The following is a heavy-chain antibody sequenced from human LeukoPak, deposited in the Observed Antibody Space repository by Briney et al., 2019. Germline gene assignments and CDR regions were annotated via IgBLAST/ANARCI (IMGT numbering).Heavy chain of an antibody. Sequence: QPGGSLRLSSAAPGFTFSTYGMHSVRQAPANRPQCVALIWHDGSNKYYGDSVKGRFTISRDNYKNTLYLQMNSLRAEDTAVYYCARDQGCTSTNCYSLFFHYWGQGTLVTVSS. D-gene: IGHD2-2*01. J-gene: IGHJ4*02. CDR3: ARDQGCTSTNCYSLFFHY. CDR1: GFTFSTYG. CDR2: IWHDGSNK. V-gene: IGHV3-30*02.